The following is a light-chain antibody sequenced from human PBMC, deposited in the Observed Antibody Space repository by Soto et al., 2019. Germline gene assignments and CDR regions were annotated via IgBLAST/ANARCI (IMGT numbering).Light chain of an antibody. CDR1: SSDVGGYNY. J-gene: IGLJ2*01. Sequence: QSALTQPRSVSGSPGQSVTISCTGTSSDVGGYNYVSWYQRHPGKALKLIISDVTKRPSGVPDRFSGSKSGNTASLTISGLQAEDEADYDCCSYAGSDILIFGGGTKLTV. CDR2: DVT. CDR3: CSYAGSDILI. V-gene: IGLV2-11*01.